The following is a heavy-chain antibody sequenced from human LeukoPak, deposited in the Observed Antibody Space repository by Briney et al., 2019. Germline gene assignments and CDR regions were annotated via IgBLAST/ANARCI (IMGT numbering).Heavy chain of an antibody. CDR2: IYTSGST. CDR3: ARDQGYCSSTSCSRFDP. J-gene: IGHJ5*02. D-gene: IGHD2-2*01. Sequence: SETLSLTCTVSGGSISSGSYYWSWTRQPAGKGLEWIGRIYTSGSTNYNPSLKSRVTISVDTSKDQFSLKLSSVTAADTAVYYCARDQGYCSSTSCSRFDPWGQGTLVTVSS. V-gene: IGHV4-61*02. CDR1: GGSISSGSYY.